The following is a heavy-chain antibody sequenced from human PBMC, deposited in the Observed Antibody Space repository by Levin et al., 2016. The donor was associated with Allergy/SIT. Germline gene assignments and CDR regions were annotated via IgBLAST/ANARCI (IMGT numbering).Heavy chain of an antibody. D-gene: IGHD2-2*01. J-gene: IGHJ3*02. Sequence: ETLSLTCAASGFTFSSYSMNWVRQAPGKGLEWVSYISSSSSTIYYADSVKGRFTISRDNAKNSLYLQMNSLRAEDTAVYYCASTRLIDDRGAFDIWGQGTMVTVSS. CDR1: GFTFSSYS. CDR2: ISSSSSTI. V-gene: IGHV3-48*01. CDR3: ASTRLIDDRGAFDI.